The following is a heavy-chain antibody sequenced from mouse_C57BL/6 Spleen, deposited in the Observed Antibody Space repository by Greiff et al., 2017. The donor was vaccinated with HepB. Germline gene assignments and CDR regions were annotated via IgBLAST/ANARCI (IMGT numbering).Heavy chain of an antibody. D-gene: IGHD2-4*01. J-gene: IGHJ4*01. V-gene: IGHV1-42*01. CDR1: GYSFTGYY. Sequence: EVKLQESGPELVKPGASVKISCKASGYSFTGYYMNWVKQSPEKSLEWIGEINPSTGGTTYNQKFKAKATLTVDKSSSTAYMQLKSLTSEDSAVYYCARRRNYGAMDYWGQGTSVTVSS. CDR3: ARRRNYGAMDY. CDR2: INPSTGGT.